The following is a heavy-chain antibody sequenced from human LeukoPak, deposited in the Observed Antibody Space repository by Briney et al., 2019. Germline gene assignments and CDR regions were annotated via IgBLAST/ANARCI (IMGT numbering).Heavy chain of an antibody. Sequence: GGSLRLSCAASGFTFTGYWIYWVRQVPGKGLEWVSWIKGDGTATGFADSVKGRFTGSRDNAKNTMYLQMNSLRADDTAVYYCARDEMWERVDLDCWGQGALVTVSS. V-gene: IGHV3-74*01. CDR3: ARDEMWERVDLDC. CDR2: IKGDGTAT. J-gene: IGHJ4*02. D-gene: IGHD1-26*01. CDR1: GFTFTGYW.